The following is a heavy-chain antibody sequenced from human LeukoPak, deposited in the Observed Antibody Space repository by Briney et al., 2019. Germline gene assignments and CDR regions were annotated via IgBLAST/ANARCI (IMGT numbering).Heavy chain of an antibody. Sequence: GGSLRLSCAASGFTFSSYAMHWVRQAPGKGLEYVSAISSNGGSTYYANSVKGRFTISRDNSKNTLYLQMGSLRAEDTAVYYCAKDEYSSSWIMYYFDYWGQGTLVTVSS. CDR1: GFTFSSYA. J-gene: IGHJ4*02. D-gene: IGHD6-13*01. CDR3: AKDEYSSSWIMYYFDY. V-gene: IGHV3-64*01. CDR2: ISSNGGST.